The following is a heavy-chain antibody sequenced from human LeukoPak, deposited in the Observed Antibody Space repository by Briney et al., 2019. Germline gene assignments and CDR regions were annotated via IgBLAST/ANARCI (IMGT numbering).Heavy chain of an antibody. CDR3: ARGENYDILTGFMYYFDY. J-gene: IGHJ4*02. D-gene: IGHD3-9*01. Sequence: SETLSLTCAVYGGSFSGYYWSWLRQPPGKGLEWIGEINHSGSTNYNPSLKSRVTISVDTSKNQFSLKLSSVTAADTAVYYCARGENYDILTGFMYYFDYWGQGTLVTVSS. V-gene: IGHV4-34*01. CDR1: GGSFSGYY. CDR2: INHSGST.